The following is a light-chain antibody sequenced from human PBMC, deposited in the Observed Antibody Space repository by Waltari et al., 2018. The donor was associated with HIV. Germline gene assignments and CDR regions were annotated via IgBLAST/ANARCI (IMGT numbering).Light chain of an antibody. CDR2: KDT. V-gene: IGLV3-25*03. Sequence: SFELTQPPSLSVSPGETATIPCSGDVLLVRPSSWYRQRPGQAPVIVMYKDTERPSGIPNRVSGSRSGTTVFLTISDVRPEDEADYFCQSTDNRGSSIFGGGTKVTVL. CDR1: VLLVRP. CDR3: QSTDNRGSSI. J-gene: IGLJ2*01.